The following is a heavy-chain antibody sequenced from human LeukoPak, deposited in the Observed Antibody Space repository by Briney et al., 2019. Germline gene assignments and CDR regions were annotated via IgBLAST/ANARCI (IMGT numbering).Heavy chain of an antibody. V-gene: IGHV4-38-2*01. D-gene: IGHD2-2*02. CDR1: GYSISSGYY. Sequence: PSETLSLTCAVSGYSISSGYYWGWIRHPPGKGLEWIGSIYHSGSTYYNPSLKSRVTISVDTSKNQFSLKLSSVTAADTAVYYCASQDIVVVPAAILGIGAFDIWGQGTMVTVSS. CDR2: IYHSGST. CDR3: ASQDIVVVPAAILGIGAFDI. J-gene: IGHJ3*02.